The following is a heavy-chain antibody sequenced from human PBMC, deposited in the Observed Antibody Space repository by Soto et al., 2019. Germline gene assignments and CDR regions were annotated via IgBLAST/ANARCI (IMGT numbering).Heavy chain of an antibody. D-gene: IGHD3-9*01. V-gene: IGHV4-31*03. Sequence: QVQLQESGPGLVKPSQTLSLTCTVSGGSISSVGYYWSWIRQPPGKGLEWIGCIYNSGSTHYNPSLKSRTTMSVDTSTNQFSLKLSSVNVADTAVSFCARETGGTIDRWGQGTLVTVPS. CDR3: ARETGGTIDR. J-gene: IGHJ5*02. CDR2: IYNSGST. CDR1: GGSISSVGYY.